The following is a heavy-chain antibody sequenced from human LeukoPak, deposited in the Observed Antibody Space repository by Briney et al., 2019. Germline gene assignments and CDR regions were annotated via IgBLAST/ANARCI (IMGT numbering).Heavy chain of an antibody. Sequence: GGSLRLSCAASGFTFSSYGMHWVRQASGKGLEWVAVIWYDGSNKYYADSVKGRFTISRDNSKNTLYLQMNSLRAEDTAVYYCARDFSPSGKVDYWGQGTLVTVSS. J-gene: IGHJ4*02. CDR1: GFTFSSYG. D-gene: IGHD3-3*01. V-gene: IGHV3-33*01. CDR2: IWYDGSNK. CDR3: ARDFSPSGKVDY.